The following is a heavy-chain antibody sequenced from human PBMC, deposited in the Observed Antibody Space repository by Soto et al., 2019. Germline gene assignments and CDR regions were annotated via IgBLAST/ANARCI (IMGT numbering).Heavy chain of an antibody. V-gene: IGHV4-59*01. Sequence: SETLSLTCTVSGGSISSYYWSWIRQPPGKGLEWIGYIYYSGSTNYNPSLKSRVTISVDTSKNQFSLKLSSVTAADTAVYYCARGPCSGGSCYGVWFDPWGQGTLVTVSS. D-gene: IGHD2-15*01. CDR2: IYYSGST. CDR3: ARGPCSGGSCYGVWFDP. J-gene: IGHJ5*02. CDR1: GGSISSYY.